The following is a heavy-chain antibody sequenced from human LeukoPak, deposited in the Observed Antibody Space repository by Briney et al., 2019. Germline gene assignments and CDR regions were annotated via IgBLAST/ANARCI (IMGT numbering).Heavy chain of an antibody. CDR2: ISAYNGNT. CDR1: GYTFTSCG. Sequence: ASVKVSCKASGYTFTSCGISWVRQAPGQGLEWMGWISAYNGNTNYAQKLQGRVTMTTDTSTSTAYMELRSLRSDDTAVYYCARSPGPYYYYGMDVCGQGTTVTVSS. CDR3: ARSPGPYYYYGMDV. J-gene: IGHJ6*02. V-gene: IGHV1-18*01.